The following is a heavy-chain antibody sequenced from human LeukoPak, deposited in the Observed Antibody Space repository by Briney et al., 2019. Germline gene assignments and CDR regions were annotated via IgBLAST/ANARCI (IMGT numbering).Heavy chain of an antibody. CDR1: GFTFTSYA. CDR2: ISGSGENTYYAFANSGGGST. J-gene: IGHJ3*02. Sequence: GGSLRLFCAASGFTFTSYAMSWVRQAPGKGLQWISFISGSGENTYYAFANSGGGSTFYADSVKGRFTISRDNSKGTLYLQMNSLRAEDTAVYYCARETRFLESGAFDIWAKGQWSPSLQ. CDR3: ARETRFLESGAFDI. D-gene: IGHD3-3*01. V-gene: IGHV3-23*01.